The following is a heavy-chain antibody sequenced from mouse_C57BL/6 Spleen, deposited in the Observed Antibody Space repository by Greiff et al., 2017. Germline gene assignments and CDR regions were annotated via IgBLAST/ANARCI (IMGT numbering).Heavy chain of an antibody. J-gene: IGHJ1*03. Sequence: VQLQQPGAELVKPGASVKLSCKASGYTFTSYWMHWVQQTPGQGLEWIGMIHPNSGSTNYTETFKSKATLTVDKSSSTDYMQLSSLTSEDSAVYYGARARRTGTWGEFDVWGTGTTVTVSS. V-gene: IGHV1-64*01. CDR1: GYTFTSYW. CDR3: ARARRTGTWGEFDV. CDR2: IHPNSGST. D-gene: IGHD4-1*01.